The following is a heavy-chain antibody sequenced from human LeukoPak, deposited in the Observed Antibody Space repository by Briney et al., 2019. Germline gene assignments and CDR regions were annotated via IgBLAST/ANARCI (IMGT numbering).Heavy chain of an antibody. V-gene: IGHV3-7*04. D-gene: IGHD5-24*01. Sequence: GGSLRLSCAASGFALSSHWMTWVRQAPGKGLEWVANIKQDGSKKSYVDSVKGRFTISRDNAKNSLYLQMNSLRAEDTAIYYCTRVGYIDEGIDYWGQGTLVTVSS. CDR1: GFALSSHW. CDR3: TRVGYIDEGIDY. CDR2: IKQDGSKK. J-gene: IGHJ4*02.